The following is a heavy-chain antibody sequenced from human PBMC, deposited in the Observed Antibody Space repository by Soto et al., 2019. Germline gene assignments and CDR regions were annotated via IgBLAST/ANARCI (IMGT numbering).Heavy chain of an antibody. CDR3: ARDLDYYDSSGPEYFQH. CDR1: GFTFSNAW. CDR2: IKSKTDGGTT. D-gene: IGHD3-22*01. V-gene: IGHV3-15*07. J-gene: IGHJ1*01. Sequence: PGGSLRLSCAASGFTFSNAWMNWVRQAPGKGLEWVGRIKSKTDGGTTDYAAPVKGRFTISRDDSKNTLYLQMNSLKTEDTAVYYCARDLDYYDSSGPEYFQHWGQGTLVTVSS.